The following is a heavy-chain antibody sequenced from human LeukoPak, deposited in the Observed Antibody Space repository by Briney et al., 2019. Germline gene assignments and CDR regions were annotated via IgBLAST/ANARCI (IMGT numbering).Heavy chain of an antibody. CDR3: ARFSSGCSGASCYLSS. D-gene: IGHD2-15*01. V-gene: IGHV4-59*11. Sequence: SKTLSLTCTVSGGSISSHFWSWIRQPPGKGLQWIGHISSSVNANYNSSLQSRVTISLDTSRNQFSLNLKSMTAADTAVYYCARFSSGCSGASCYLSSWGQGTLVTVSS. CDR1: GGSISSHF. J-gene: IGHJ5*02. CDR2: ISSSVNA.